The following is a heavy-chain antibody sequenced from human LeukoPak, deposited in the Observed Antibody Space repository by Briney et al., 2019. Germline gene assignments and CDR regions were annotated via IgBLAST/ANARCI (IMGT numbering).Heavy chain of an antibody. D-gene: IGHD2-2*02. J-gene: IGHJ4*02. CDR2: ISYDGSNK. CDR3: AKGDQPLLYGGAFDY. CDR1: GFTFSSYA. Sequence: GGSLRLSCAASGFTFSSYAMHWVRQAPGKGLEWVAVISYDGSNKYYADSVKGRFTISRDNSKNTLYLLMNSLRAEDTAVYYCAKGDQPLLYGGAFDYWGQGTLVTVSS. V-gene: IGHV3-30*04.